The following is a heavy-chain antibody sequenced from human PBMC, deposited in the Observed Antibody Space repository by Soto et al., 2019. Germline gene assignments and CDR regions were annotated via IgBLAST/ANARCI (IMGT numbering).Heavy chain of an antibody. V-gene: IGHV3-30-3*01. J-gene: IGHJ4*02. D-gene: IGHD6-19*01. CDR1: GFTFSSYA. Sequence: GGSLRLSCAASGFTFSSYAMHWVRQAPGKGLEWVAVISYDGSNKYYADSVKGRFTISRDNSKNTLYLQMNSLRAEDTAVYYCARASQQWLVFDGVGYWGQGTLVTVSS. CDR2: ISYDGSNK. CDR3: ARASQQWLVFDGVGY.